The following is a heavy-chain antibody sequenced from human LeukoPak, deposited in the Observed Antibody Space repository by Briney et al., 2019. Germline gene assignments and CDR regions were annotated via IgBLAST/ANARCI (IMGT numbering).Heavy chain of an antibody. J-gene: IGHJ4*02. V-gene: IGHV4-34*01. CDR1: GGSFSGYY. CDR2: INHSGST. D-gene: IGHD2-2*01. Sequence: SETLSLTCAVYGGSFSGYYWSWIRQPPGKGLEWIGEINHSGSTNYNPSLKSRVTISVDTSKNQFSLKLSSVTAADTAVYYCALHLPAALSVFDYWGQGTLVTVSS. CDR3: ALHLPAALSVFDY.